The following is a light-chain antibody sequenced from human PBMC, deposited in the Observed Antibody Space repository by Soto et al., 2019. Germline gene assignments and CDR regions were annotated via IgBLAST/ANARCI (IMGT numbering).Light chain of an antibody. CDR1: SSDVGAYNY. J-gene: IGLJ3*02. CDR3: SSWGGVSAPVL. Sequence: QSVLTQPASVSGSPGHSITISCTGTSSDVGAYNYVSWYQHHPGKAPKLMIYDVSHRPSGVSDRFSGSKSGNTASLTISGLQAEDEADYYCSSWGGVSAPVLFGGGTKLTVL. CDR2: DVS. V-gene: IGLV2-14*03.